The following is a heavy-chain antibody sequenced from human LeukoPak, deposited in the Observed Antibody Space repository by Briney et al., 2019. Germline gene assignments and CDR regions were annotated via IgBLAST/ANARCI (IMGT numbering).Heavy chain of an antibody. CDR3: ARRDTAMPTDAFDI. CDR2: IDPSDSYT. J-gene: IGHJ3*02. D-gene: IGHD5-18*01. Sequence: GESLKIPCKGSGYSFTSYWISWVRQMPGKGLEWMGRIDPSDSYTNYSPSFQGHVTISADKSISTAYLQWSSLKASDTAMYCCARRDTAMPTDAFDIWGQGTMVTVSS. V-gene: IGHV5-10-1*01. CDR1: GYSFTSYW.